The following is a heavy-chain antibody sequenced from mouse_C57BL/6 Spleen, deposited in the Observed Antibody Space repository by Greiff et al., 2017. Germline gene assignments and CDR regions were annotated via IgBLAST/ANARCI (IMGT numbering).Heavy chain of an antibody. CDR2: IRSKSSNSVT. J-gene: IGHJ1*03. CDR1: GFTFTTYA. D-gene: IGHD1-1*01. CDR3: VREADDGSSYDWDFDV. Sequence: VQLKESGGGLVQPKGSLKLSCAASGFTFTTYAMHWVRQAPGKGLEWVARIRSKSSNSVTYYADSMKDRFTISRDDSQSMLYLQMHNLKTEDTAMYYCVREADDGSSYDWDFDVWGTGTTVTVSS. V-gene: IGHV10-3*01.